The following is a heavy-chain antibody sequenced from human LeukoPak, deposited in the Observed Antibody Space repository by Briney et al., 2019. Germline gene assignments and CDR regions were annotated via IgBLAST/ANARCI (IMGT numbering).Heavy chain of an antibody. CDR2: IFHSGST. CDR1: GGSISSNNW. V-gene: IGHV4-4*02. CDR3: ARDRGIGSTSRQGVYYFDY. J-gene: IGHJ4*02. Sequence: SETLSLTCAVSGGSISSNNWWSWVRQPPGKGLEWIGEIFHSGSTNYNPSLKSRVTISLDKSKNQFFLKLNSVTAADTAMYYCARDRGIGSTSRQGVYYFDYWGQGTLVTVSS. D-gene: IGHD6-13*01.